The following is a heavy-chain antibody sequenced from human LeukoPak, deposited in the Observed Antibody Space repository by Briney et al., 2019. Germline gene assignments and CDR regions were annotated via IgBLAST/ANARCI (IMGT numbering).Heavy chain of an antibody. CDR3: ARSKVLLWFGAQYNWFDP. V-gene: IGHV4-34*01. J-gene: IGHJ5*02. CDR2: INHSGST. CDR1: GGSFSGYY. D-gene: IGHD3-10*01. Sequence: SETLSLTCAVYGGSFSGYYWSWIRQPPGKGLEWIGEINHSGSTNYNPSLKSRVTISVDTSKNQFSLKLSSVTAADTDVYYCARSKVLLWFGAQYNWFDPWGQGTLVTVSS.